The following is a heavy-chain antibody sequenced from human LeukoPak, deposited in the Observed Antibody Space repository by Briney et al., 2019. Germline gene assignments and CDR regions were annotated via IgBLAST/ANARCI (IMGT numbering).Heavy chain of an antibody. Sequence: ASVKVSCKASGYTFTGYYMHWVRQAPGQGLEWMGRINPNSGGTNYAQKFQGRVTMTRDTSISTAYMELSRLRSDDTAVYYCATDTTITTGMDVWGQGTTVTVSS. V-gene: IGHV1-2*06. D-gene: IGHD4-11*01. J-gene: IGHJ6*02. CDR3: ATDTTITTGMDV. CDR2: INPNSGGT. CDR1: GYTFTGYY.